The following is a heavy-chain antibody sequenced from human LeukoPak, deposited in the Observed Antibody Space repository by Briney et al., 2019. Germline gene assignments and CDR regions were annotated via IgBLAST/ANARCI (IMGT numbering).Heavy chain of an antibody. V-gene: IGHV3-23*01. CDR3: GKVPAKYSGKVQLDY. J-gene: IGHJ4*02. Sequence: GGSLRLSCAASGFIFSSYAMSLVRQAPGKGLEWVSAISGSGGSTYYADSVKGRFTISRDNSKNTLYLQMNSLRADDTAVYYCGKVPAKYSGKVQLDYWGQGTLVTVSS. D-gene: IGHD1-26*01. CDR2: ISGSGGST. CDR1: GFIFSSYA.